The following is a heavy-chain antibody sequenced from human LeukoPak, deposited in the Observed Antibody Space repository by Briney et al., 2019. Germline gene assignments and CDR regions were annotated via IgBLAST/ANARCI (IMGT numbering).Heavy chain of an antibody. Sequence: GGSLRLSCAASGFTISSNAMSWVRQAPGKGLEWFSGISGSGGSTYYADSVKGRFTSSRDNSKNTLYLQMNSLRAEDTAVSYCAKSDRRDIAVVPACFDYWGQGTLVTVSS. CDR3: AKSDRRDIAVVPACFDY. D-gene: IGHD2-2*01. CDR1: GFTISSNA. J-gene: IGHJ4*02. V-gene: IGHV3-23*01. CDR2: ISGSGGST.